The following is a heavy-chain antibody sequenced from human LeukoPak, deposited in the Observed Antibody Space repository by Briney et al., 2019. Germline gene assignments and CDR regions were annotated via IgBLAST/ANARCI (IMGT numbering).Heavy chain of an antibody. CDR3: ARGTSSEGYSSSPFN. D-gene: IGHD6-13*01. J-gene: IGHJ4*02. CDR1: GFTFSSYS. CDR2: ISSSSSYI. Sequence: PGGSLRLSCAASGFTFSSYSMSWVRQAPGKGLEWVSSISSSSSYIYYGDSVKGRFTISRDNAKNSLYLQMNSLRAEDTAVYYCARGTSSEGYSSSPFNWGQGTLVTVSS. V-gene: IGHV3-21*01.